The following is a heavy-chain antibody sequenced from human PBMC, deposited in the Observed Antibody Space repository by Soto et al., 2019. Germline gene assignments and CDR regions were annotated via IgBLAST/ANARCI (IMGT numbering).Heavy chain of an antibody. Sequence: QVQLQESGPGLVRPSQTLSLTCAVSGGSLSSGNFYWNWIRQHPGKGLEWIGYIHYSGSTYYNPPPTSRVTTSVDTSNNQFSLKLGSVTAADTAAYYCAREVPAAMGGVPYYYMDVWGKGTTVTVSS. J-gene: IGHJ6*03. V-gene: IGHV4-31*11. D-gene: IGHD2-2*01. CDR1: GGSLSSGNFY. CDR2: IHYSGST. CDR3: AREVPAAMGGVPYYYMDV.